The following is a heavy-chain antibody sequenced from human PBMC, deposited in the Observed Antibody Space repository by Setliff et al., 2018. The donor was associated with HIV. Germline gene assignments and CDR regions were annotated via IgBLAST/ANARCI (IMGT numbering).Heavy chain of an antibody. CDR1: GDSLSGTGDH. CDR3: ARDPHSYDTSGHYSWFYFDF. D-gene: IGHD3-22*01. J-gene: IGHJ4*02. Sequence: SETLSLTCTVSGDSLSGTGDHWGWIRQPPGRGLEWIGNVYSSGSTYYNPSLKSRVTISVDTSKNQFSLKMISVTAADTAVYYCARDPHSYDTSGHYSWFYFDFWGQGTLVTVSS. V-gene: IGHV4-39*07. CDR2: VYSSGST.